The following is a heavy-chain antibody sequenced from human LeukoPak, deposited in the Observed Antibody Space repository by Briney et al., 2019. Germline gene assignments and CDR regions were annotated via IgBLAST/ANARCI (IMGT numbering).Heavy chain of an antibody. D-gene: IGHD5-12*01. V-gene: IGHV3-30*04. CDR2: ISYDGSNK. CDR1: GFTFSSYA. J-gene: IGHJ3*02. CDR3: ARDSAYSGYDHAFDI. Sequence: GGSLRLSCAASGFTFSSYAMHWVRQAPGKGLGWVAVISYDGSNKYYADSVKGRFTISRDNSKNTLYLQMNSLRAEDTAVYYCARDSAYSGYDHAFDIWGQGTMVTVSS.